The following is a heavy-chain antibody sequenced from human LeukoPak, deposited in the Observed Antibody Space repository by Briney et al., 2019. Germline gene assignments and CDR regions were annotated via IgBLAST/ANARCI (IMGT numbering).Heavy chain of an antibody. D-gene: IGHD5-12*01. J-gene: IGHJ5*02. V-gene: IGHV4-59*01. Sequence: SETLSLTCTVSGGSISSYYWSWIRQPPGRGLEWIGYIYYSGSTNYNPSLKSRVTISVDTSKNQFSLKLSSVTAADTAVYYCAAYSGYELDWFDPWGQGTLVTVSS. CDR1: GGSISSYY. CDR3: AAYSGYELDWFDP. CDR2: IYYSGST.